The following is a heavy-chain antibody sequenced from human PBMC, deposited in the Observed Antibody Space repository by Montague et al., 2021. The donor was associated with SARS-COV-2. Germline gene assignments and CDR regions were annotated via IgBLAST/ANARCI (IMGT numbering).Heavy chain of an antibody. D-gene: IGHD2-15*01. CDR3: TGQRWRGRFDP. V-gene: IGHV4-59*04. J-gene: IGHJ5*02. Sequence: SETLSLTCTVSGGAMSSYYWSWIRQSPGRGLEWIGSVHWRGQTWQNPSFRGRLTMSVDTSKNSVSLRLISVTAADTAMYYCTGQRWRGRFDPWGLGTLVIVSS. CDR1: GGAMSSYY. CDR2: VHWRGQT.